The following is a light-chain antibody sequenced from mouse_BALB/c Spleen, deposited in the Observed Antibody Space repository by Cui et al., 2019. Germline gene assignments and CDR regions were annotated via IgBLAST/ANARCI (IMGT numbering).Light chain of an antibody. Sequence: QILLTQSPAIMSASTGEKVTMTCSASSSASYMHWYQQKPGSSPKPWIYDTSNLASGFPARFSGSGSGTSYSLIISSMEAEDAATYYCHQRSSYPWTFGGGTKLEIK. J-gene: IGKJ1*01. V-gene: IGKV4-69*01. CDR2: DTS. CDR3: HQRSSYPWT. CDR1: SSASY.